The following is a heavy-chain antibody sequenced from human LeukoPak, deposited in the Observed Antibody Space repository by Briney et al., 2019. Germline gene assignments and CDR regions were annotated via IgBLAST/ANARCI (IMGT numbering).Heavy chain of an antibody. D-gene: IGHD4-17*01. CDR1: GGTFSSYA. CDR2: IIPIFGTA. Sequence: ASVKVSCKASGGTFSSYAISWVRQAPGQGLEWMGGIIPIFGTANYAQKFQGRVTITADESTSTAYMELSSLRSEDTAVYYCARGWFHGDYAKPAAFDYWGQGTLVTVSS. J-gene: IGHJ4*02. CDR3: ARGWFHGDYAKPAAFDY. V-gene: IGHV1-69*13.